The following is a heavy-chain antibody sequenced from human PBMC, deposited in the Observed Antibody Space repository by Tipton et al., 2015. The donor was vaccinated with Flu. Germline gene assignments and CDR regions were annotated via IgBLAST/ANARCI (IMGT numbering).Heavy chain of an antibody. J-gene: IGHJ4*02. CDR2: INHSGST. CDR3: ARGLYGSGTYQRRYFDS. Sequence: SSFYWAWIRQPPGKGLEWIGEINHSGSTNYNPSLKSRVTISVDTSKNQFSLKLSSVTAADTAVYYYARGLYGSGTYQRRYFDSWGQGTLVTVSS. V-gene: IGHV4-34*01. D-gene: IGHD3-10*01. CDR1: SSFY.